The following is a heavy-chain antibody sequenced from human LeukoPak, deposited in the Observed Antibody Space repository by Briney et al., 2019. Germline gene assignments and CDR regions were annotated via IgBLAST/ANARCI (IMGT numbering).Heavy chain of an antibody. V-gene: IGHV1-69*04. CDR1: GGTFSSYA. J-gene: IGHJ5*02. CDR2: IIPILGIA. Sequence: SVKVSCKASGGTFSSYAISWVRQAPGQGLAWMGRIIPILGIANYAQKFQGRVTITADKSTSTAYMELSSLRSEDTAVYYCARNSYGGSGNYENWFDPWGQGTLVTVSS. CDR3: ARNSYGGSGNYENWFDP. D-gene: IGHD3-10*01.